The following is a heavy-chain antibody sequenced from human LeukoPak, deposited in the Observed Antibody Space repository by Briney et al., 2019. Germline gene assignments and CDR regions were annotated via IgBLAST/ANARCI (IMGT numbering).Heavy chain of an antibody. Sequence: SETLSLTCTVSGGSISSSSYYWGWIRQPPGKGLEWIGSIYYSGSTYYNPSLKSRVTISVDTSKNQFSLKLSSVTAADTAVYYCARLSVVFPIPVVTPIDAFDIWGQGTMVTVSS. CDR1: GGSISSSSYY. CDR3: ARLSVVFPIPVVTPIDAFDI. V-gene: IGHV4-39*01. CDR2: IYYSGST. J-gene: IGHJ3*02. D-gene: IGHD4-23*01.